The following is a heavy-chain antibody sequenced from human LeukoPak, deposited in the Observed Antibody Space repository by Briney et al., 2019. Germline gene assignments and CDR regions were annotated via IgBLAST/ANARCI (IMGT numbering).Heavy chain of an antibody. CDR3: ARDGSYEEFIGFGMDV. Sequence: GGSLRLSCAASGFTFSSYWMHWVRQAPGKGLVWVSRINSDGSSTSYADSVKGRFTISRDNAKNTLYLQMNSLRAEDTAVYYCARDGSYEEFIGFGMDVWGQGTTVTVSS. V-gene: IGHV3-74*01. CDR1: GFTFSSYW. D-gene: IGHD1-26*01. CDR2: INSDGSST. J-gene: IGHJ6*02.